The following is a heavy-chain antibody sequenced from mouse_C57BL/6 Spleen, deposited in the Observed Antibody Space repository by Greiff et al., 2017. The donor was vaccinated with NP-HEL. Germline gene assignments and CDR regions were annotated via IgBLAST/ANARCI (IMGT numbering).Heavy chain of an antibody. Sequence: VQLQHSGAELARPGASVKLSCKASGYTFTSYGISWVKQRTGQGLEWIGEIYPRSGNTYYNEKFKGKATLTADKSSSTAYMELRSLTSEDSAVYFCAPLPFAYWGQGTLVTVSA. V-gene: IGHV1-81*01. CDR2: IYPRSGNT. D-gene: IGHD2-10*01. CDR1: GYTFTSYG. J-gene: IGHJ3*01. CDR3: APLPFAY.